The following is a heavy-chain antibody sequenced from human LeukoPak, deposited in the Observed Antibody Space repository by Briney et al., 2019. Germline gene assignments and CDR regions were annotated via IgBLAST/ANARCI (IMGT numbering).Heavy chain of an antibody. V-gene: IGHV1-69*13. CDR3: AAVVPAVMGYFDY. CDR2: IIPIFGTA. J-gene: IGHJ4*02. D-gene: IGHD2-2*01. Sequence: SVKVSCKASGGTFSSYALSWVRQAPGQGLEWMGGIIPIFGTANYAQKFQGRVTITADESTSTAYMELSSLRSEDTAVYYCAAVVPAVMGYFDYWGQGTLVTVSS. CDR1: GGTFSSYA.